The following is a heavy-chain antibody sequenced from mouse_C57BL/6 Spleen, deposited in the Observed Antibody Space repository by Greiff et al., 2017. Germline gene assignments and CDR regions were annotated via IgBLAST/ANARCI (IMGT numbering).Heavy chain of an antibody. CDR2: FHPGDGAT. V-gene: IGHV1-82*01. J-gene: IGHJ3*01. CDR3: ARYYYDYDEFAY. Sequence: QVQLQQSGPELVKPGASVKISCKASGYAFSSSWMNWVKQRPGKGLEWIGRFHPGDGATNYNGKFKGKATLTADKSSSTVYMQLSSLTSDDSAVYFCARYYYDYDEFAYWGQGTLVTVSA. D-gene: IGHD2-4*01. CDR1: GYAFSSSW.